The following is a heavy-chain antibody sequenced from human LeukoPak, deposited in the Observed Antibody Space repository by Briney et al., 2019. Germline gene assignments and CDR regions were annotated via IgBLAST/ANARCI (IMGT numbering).Heavy chain of an antibody. CDR1: RFTVSGNY. Sequence: GGSLRLSCAASRFTVSGNYMNWVRQAPGKGLEWVSVIYSGGSTYYADSVKGRFTISRDNSKNTLYLQMHSLRAEDTAVYYCARAGGNEPALSYYYFHGMDVLGQGTTVTVSS. J-gene: IGHJ6*02. CDR2: IYSGGST. CDR3: ARAGGNEPALSYYYFHGMDV. V-gene: IGHV3-66*01. D-gene: IGHD5-12*01.